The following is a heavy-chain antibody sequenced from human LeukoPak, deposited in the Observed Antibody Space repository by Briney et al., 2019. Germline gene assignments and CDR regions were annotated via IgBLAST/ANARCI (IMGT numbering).Heavy chain of an antibody. D-gene: IGHD2-15*01. CDR1: GGSISSSSYY. CDR3: ARLPYCSGGSCYCDY. J-gene: IGHJ4*02. Sequence: SETLSLTCTVSGGSISSSSYYWGWIRQPRGKGLEWIGSIYYSGSTYYNPSLKSRVTISVDTSKNQFSLKLSSVTAADTAVYYCARLPYCSGGSCYCDYWGQGTLVTVSS. V-gene: IGHV4-39*01. CDR2: IYYSGST.